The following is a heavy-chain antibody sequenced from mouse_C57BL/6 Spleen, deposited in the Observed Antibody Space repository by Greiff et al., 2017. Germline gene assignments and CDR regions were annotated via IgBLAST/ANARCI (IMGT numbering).Heavy chain of an antibody. CDR3: ARDDGSSYGFAF. CDR2: ISYSGST. J-gene: IGHJ3*01. V-gene: IGHV3-1*01. CDR1: GYSITSGYD. Sequence: EVKLQESGPGMVKPSQSLSLTCTVTGYSITSGYDWHWIRHFPGNKLEWMGYISYSGSTNYNPSLKSRISITHDTSKNHFFLKLNSVTTEDTATYYCARDDGSSYGFAFWGQGTLVTVSA. D-gene: IGHD1-1*01.